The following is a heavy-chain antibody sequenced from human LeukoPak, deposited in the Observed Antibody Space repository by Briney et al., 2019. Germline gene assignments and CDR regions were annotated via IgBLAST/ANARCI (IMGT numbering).Heavy chain of an antibody. J-gene: IGHJ5*02. CDR3: ARSPEVQGVRGQFDP. CDR1: GNTFTPYY. D-gene: IGHD3-10*01. V-gene: IGHV1-46*01. Sequence: ASVKVSSKTSGNTFTPYYMHWVRQAPGQGLEWMGVINPTTGNTNYAQKFQGRVTMTRDTSTSTVYMELSSLRSDDTAVYYCARSPEVQGVRGQFDPWGQGTLVTVSS. CDR2: INPTTGNT.